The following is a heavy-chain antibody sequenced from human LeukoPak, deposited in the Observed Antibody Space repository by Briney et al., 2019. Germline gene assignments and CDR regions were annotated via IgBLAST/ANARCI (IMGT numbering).Heavy chain of an antibody. CDR3: ARRWNYGRNYYIDV. V-gene: IGHV4-34*01. CDR1: GGSFSNYY. J-gene: IGHJ6*03. Sequence: PSETLSLTCAVYGGSFSNYYWSWIRQTPGKGMEWIGEINDSGRISCNPSLMSRVTVSVDTSKNQFSLRLTSVTATDTAVYYCARRWNYGRNYYIDVWGKGATASVSS. CDR2: INDSGRI. D-gene: IGHD1-7*01.